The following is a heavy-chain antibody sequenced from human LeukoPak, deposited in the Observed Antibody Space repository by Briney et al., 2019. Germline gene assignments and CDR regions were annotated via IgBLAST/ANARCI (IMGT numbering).Heavy chain of an antibody. J-gene: IGHJ4*02. Sequence: GGSLRLSCAASGLTFSSYSMNWVRQAPGKGLEWVSSISSSSSYIYYADSVKGRFTISRDNAKNSLYLQMNSLRAEDTAVYYCARDMDTAMVTGSPFDYWGQGTLVTVSS. CDR2: ISSSSSYI. D-gene: IGHD5-18*01. CDR3: ARDMDTAMVTGSPFDY. V-gene: IGHV3-21*01. CDR1: GLTFSSYS.